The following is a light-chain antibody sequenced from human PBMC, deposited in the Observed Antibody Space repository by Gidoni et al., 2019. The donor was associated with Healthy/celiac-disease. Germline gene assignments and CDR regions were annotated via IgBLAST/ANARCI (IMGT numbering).Light chain of an antibody. Sequence: SYELTQPPSVSVSPGQTASITCSGDKLGDKYACLYQQKTGKSPVLVIYQDSKRPSGIPERFSGSNSGNTATLTISGTQAMDEADYYCQAWDSSIVVFGGGTKLTVL. CDR2: QDS. V-gene: IGLV3-1*01. CDR3: QAWDSSIVV. CDR1: KLGDKY. J-gene: IGLJ2*01.